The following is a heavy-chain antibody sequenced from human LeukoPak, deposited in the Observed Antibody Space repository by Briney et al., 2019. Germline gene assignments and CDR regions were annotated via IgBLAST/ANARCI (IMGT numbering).Heavy chain of an antibody. J-gene: IGHJ4*02. CDR2: IYYSGST. D-gene: IGHD5-24*01. Sequence: PSETLSLTCAVYGGSFSGYYWSWIRQPPGKGLEWIGYIYYSGSTNYNPSLKSRVTISVDTSKNQFSLKLSSVTAADTAVYYCARAPDAIATPYDYWGQGTLVTVSS. V-gene: IGHV4-59*01. CDR3: ARAPDAIATPYDY. CDR1: GGSFSGYY.